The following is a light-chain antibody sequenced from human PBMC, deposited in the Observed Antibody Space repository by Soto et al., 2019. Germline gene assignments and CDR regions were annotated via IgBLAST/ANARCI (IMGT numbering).Light chain of an antibody. CDR1: QGSSSY. CDR3: HQYYSYPPLT. J-gene: IGKJ5*01. Sequence: AIRMTQSPSSFSASTGDRVTITCRASQGSSSYLAWYQQKPGKAPKLLIYAASTLQSGVPSRFSGSGSGTDFTLTISCLQSDDFATYYCHQYYSYPPLTFGQGTRLEIK. V-gene: IGKV1-8*01. CDR2: AAS.